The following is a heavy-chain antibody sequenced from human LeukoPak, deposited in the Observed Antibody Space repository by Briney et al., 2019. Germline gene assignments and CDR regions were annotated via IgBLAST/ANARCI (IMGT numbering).Heavy chain of an antibody. CDR3: TTHYPDSGSYNY. CDR1: GFTFINAW. CDR2: IKGKTDGGTT. V-gene: IGHV3-15*01. J-gene: IGHJ4*02. D-gene: IGHD1-26*01. Sequence: PGGSLRLSCAASGFTFINAWMTWVRQAPGKGLEWVALIKGKTDGGTTDYAAPVKGRFIISRDDSKNTLYLQMDSLKTEDTAVYYCTTHYPDSGSYNYWGQGTLVTVSS.